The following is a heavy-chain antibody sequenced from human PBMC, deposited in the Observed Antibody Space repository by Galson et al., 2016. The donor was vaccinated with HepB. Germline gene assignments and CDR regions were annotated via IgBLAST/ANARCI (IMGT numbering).Heavy chain of an antibody. J-gene: IGHJ5*02. CDR3: GKGGTGIAVPVDL. V-gene: IGHV3-30*18. CDR1: GVIFSDHA. CDR2: TSSDGSNE. Sequence: SLRLSCAISGVIFSDHAMHWVRQAPGQGLEWVAVTSSDGSNEYYADSVKGRFAISRDNSKNTLYLQMNTLRGLDTALSYCGKGGTGIAVPVDLWGQGTLVTVSA. D-gene: IGHD1-1*01.